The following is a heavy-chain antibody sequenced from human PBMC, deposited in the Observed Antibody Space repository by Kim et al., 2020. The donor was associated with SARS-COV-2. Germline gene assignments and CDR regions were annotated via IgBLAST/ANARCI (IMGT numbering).Heavy chain of an antibody. CDR3: ARGWAYGSKYYDGGGYFTP. D-gene: IGHD3-10*01. J-gene: IGHJ5*02. V-gene: IGHV4-31*03. CDR2: IYDSGNT. CDR1: GGSISNGGYY. Sequence: SETLSLTCSVSGGSISNGGYYWTWIRLQPGKGLEWIGNIYDSGNTYYNPSLKSRVTISVDTSENHFSLKLSSVTAADTAVYYCARGWAYGSKYYDGGGYFTPWGQGTLVTVSS.